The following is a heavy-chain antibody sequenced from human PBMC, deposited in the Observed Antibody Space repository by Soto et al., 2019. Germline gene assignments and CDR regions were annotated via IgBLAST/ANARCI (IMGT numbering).Heavy chain of an antibody. CDR3: AKEGPYGDYRSDSEGMDV. J-gene: IGHJ6*02. Sequence: GGSLRLSCAASGFTFSSYAMSWVRQAPGKGLEWVSAISGSGGSTYYADSVKGRFTISRDHPKNTLYLQMNSLRAEHTAVYYCAKEGPYGDYRSDSEGMDVWGQGTTVTVSS. CDR1: GFTFSSYA. CDR2: ISGSGGST. D-gene: IGHD4-17*01. V-gene: IGHV3-23*01.